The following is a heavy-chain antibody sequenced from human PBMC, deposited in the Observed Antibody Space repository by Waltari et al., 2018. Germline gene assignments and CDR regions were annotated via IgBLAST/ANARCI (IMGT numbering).Heavy chain of an antibody. CDR3: ARGRLGSSSSRYFDY. Sequence: QVQLQQWGAGLLKPSETLSLTCAVYGGSFSGYYWSWIRQPPGTGLEWIGEINHSGSTNYNPSLKSRVTISVDTSKNQFSLKLSSVTAADTAVYYCARGRLGSSSSRYFDYWGQGTLVTVSS. CDR2: INHSGST. J-gene: IGHJ4*02. V-gene: IGHV4-34*01. D-gene: IGHD6-6*01. CDR1: GGSFSGYY.